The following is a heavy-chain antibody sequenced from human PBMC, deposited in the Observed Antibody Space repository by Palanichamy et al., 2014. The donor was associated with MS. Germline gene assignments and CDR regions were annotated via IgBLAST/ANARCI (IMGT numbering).Heavy chain of an antibody. J-gene: IGHJ4*02. CDR1: GFQFLTTFG. V-gene: IGHV3-23*04. D-gene: IGHD7-27*01. CDR3: AKDAGDPNICFFDY. CDR2: ISNSGENT. Sequence: EVQLVESGGDIIQPGWSLRLSCKASGFQFLTTFGMSWVRQAPGKGLEWVSTISNSGENTHYADSVKGRFTISRDNSQNTVFLQMNSLRVEDTALYYCAKDAGDPNICFFDYWGQGVPVTVSS.